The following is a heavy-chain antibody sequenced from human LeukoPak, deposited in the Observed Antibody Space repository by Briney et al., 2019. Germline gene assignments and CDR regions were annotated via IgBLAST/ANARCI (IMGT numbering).Heavy chain of an antibody. D-gene: IGHD3-22*01. CDR2: IKQDGSEK. CDR3: ARDHYYDSSGYPPFDY. Sequence: GGSLRLSCAASGFTFSSYAMSWVRQAPGKGLEWVANIKQDGSEKYYVDSVKGRFTISRDNAKNSLYLQMNSLRAEDTAVYYCARDHYYDSSGYPPFDYWGQGTLVTVSS. J-gene: IGHJ4*02. V-gene: IGHV3-7*01. CDR1: GFTFSSYA.